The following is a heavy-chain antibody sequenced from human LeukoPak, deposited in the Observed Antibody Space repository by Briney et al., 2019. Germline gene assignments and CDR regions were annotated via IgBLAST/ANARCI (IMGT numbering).Heavy chain of an antibody. CDR2: IYHSGTT. Sequence: KPSETLSLTCTVSGYSITSGYYWGWIRQSPGKGLEWIGTIYHSGTTYYNPSLRSRVTISVDTSKNQFSLKLNSVAAADTAMYYCARDIQWLKTALERRVHWFDPWGQGTQVTVSS. J-gene: IGHJ5*02. V-gene: IGHV4-38-2*02. CDR3: ARDIQWLKTALERRVHWFDP. D-gene: IGHD5-24*01. CDR1: GYSITSGYY.